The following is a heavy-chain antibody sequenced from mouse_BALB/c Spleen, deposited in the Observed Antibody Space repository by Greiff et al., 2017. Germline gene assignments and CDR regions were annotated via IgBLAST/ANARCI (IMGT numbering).Heavy chain of an antibody. Sequence: QVQLQQSGAELVRPGTSVKLSCKASGYTFTSYYMYWVKQRPGQGLEWIGEINPSNGGTNFNEKFKSKATLTVDKSSSTAYMQLSSLTSEDSAVYYCITTRFAYWGQGTLVTVSA. V-gene: IGHV1S16*01. D-gene: IGHD2-12*01. CDR3: ITTRFAY. J-gene: IGHJ3*01. CDR2: INPSNGGT. CDR1: GYTFTSYY.